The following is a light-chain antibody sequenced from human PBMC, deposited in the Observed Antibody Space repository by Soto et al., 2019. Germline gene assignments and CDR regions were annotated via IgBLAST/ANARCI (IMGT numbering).Light chain of an antibody. J-gene: IGLJ3*02. CDR1: SNDVGRYNL. CDR3: QSQDRSLSASV. V-gene: IGLV2-14*02. Sequence: QSALTQPASVSGSPEQSITISCTGTSNDVGRYNLVSWYQQHPGKAPKVMIYEATKRPSGVSNRFSGSKSGNTASLTITGLQAEDEAEYYCQSQDRSLSASVFGGGTKLTVL. CDR2: EAT.